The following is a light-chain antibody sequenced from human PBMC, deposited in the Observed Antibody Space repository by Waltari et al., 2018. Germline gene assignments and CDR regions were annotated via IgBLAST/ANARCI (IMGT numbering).Light chain of an antibody. CDR3: AAWDDSLSGPI. J-gene: IGLJ1*01. V-gene: IGLV1-47*01. Sequence: QSVLTQPPSASGTPGQRVTISCSGSHSNIGSNYVYWYQQLPGTAPKPLIYKDSRGPAGVPGRFSGSKSGTSASLAISGRRSEDEADYYCAAWDDSLSGPIFATGTKVTV. CDR2: KDS. CDR1: HSNIGSNY.